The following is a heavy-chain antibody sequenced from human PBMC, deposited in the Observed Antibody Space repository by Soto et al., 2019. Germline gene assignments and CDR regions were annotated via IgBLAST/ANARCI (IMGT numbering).Heavy chain of an antibody. CDR1: GGSINTYNLF. J-gene: IGHJ5*01. V-gene: IGHV4-39*01. CDR2: IHYGGNA. Sequence: PSETLSLTCTVSGGSINTYNLFWAWVRQPPGKGLEWIASIHYGGNAYYSPSLTTRATISRDTSKDRVSPELRFVTAADTAVYYCARHVYEFDNGDNNWFDSWGQG. CDR3: ARHVYEFDNGDNNWFDS. D-gene: IGHD2-21*02.